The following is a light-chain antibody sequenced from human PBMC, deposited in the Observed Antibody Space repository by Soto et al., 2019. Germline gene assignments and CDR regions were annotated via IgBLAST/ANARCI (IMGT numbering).Light chain of an antibody. CDR1: QSISTS. CDR2: DAS. J-gene: IGKJ1*01. V-gene: IGKV1-5*01. CDR3: QQYDSYST. Sequence: DMQMTQSPSTLSASVGDRVTTTCRASQSISTSLAWYQQKPGKAPKLLIHDASSLESGVPSRFSGSGSGTEFTLTISSLQPDGFATYYCQQYDSYSTVGQGTKVDSK.